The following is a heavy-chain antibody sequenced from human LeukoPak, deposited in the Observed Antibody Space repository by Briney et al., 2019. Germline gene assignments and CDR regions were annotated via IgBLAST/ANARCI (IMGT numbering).Heavy chain of an antibody. CDR2: IYYSGST. J-gene: IGHJ5*02. CDR3: ARGAGVVPAAINWFDP. V-gene: IGHV4-39*01. Sequence: SETLSLTCTVSGGSLSSSSYYWGWIRQPPGKGLEWIGSIYYSGSTYYNPSLKSRVTISVDTSKNQFSLKLSSVTAADTAVYYCARGAGVVPAAINWFDPWGQGTLVTVSS. CDR1: GGSLSSSSYY. D-gene: IGHD2-2*02.